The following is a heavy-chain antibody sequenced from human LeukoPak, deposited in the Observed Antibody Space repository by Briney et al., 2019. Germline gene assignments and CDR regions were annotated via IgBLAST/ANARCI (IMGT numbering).Heavy chain of an antibody. J-gene: IGHJ4*02. V-gene: IGHV4-34*01. CDR1: GGSFSGYY. Sequence: PSETLSLTCAVYGGSFSGYYWSWIRQPPGKGLEWIGEINHSGSTNYNPPLKSRVTISVDTSKNQFSLKLSSVTAADTAVYYCKMVVTATNNLFDYWGQGTLVTVSS. CDR3: KMVVTATNNLFDY. CDR2: INHSGST. D-gene: IGHD2-21*02.